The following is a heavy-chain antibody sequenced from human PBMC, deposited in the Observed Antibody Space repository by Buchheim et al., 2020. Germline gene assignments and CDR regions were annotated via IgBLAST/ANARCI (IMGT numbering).Heavy chain of an antibody. V-gene: IGHV3-7*03. CDR2: INLDGNEK. CDR1: GFTFSIFR. J-gene: IGHJ2*01. Sequence: EVQLVESGGDLVQPRGSLRLSCAASGFTFSIFRMGWVRQAPGRGLDWVADINLDGNEKNYVDSVKGRFTISRDNAKNSLYLQMKSLTVEDTAVYFCARESKSEYCSGGTCYSDWYFDLWGRGT. D-gene: IGHD2-15*01. CDR3: ARESKSEYCSGGTCYSDWYFDL.